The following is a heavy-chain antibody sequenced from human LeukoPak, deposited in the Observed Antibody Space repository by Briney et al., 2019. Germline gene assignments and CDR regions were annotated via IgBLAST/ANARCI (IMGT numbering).Heavy chain of an antibody. J-gene: IGHJ3*02. CDR1: GFTFSSYA. V-gene: IGHV3-23*01. CDR3: ARSRYLDWGGAFDM. Sequence: GGSLRLSCAASGFTFSSYAMSWVRQAPGKGLEWVSAISGSGGSTYYADSVKGRFTISRDDSKSTVYLQLNSLRGEDTAIYYCARSRYLDWGGAFDMWGQGTMVTVSS. CDR2: ISGSGGST. D-gene: IGHD3-9*01.